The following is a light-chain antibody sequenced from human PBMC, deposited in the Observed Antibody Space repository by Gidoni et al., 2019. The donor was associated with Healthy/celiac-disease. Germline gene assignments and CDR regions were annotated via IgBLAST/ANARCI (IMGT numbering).Light chain of an antibody. J-gene: IGLJ3*02. CDR2: EVS. Sequence: QSALTQPASVSGSPGQSITISCTGSSIDVCGYNYVSWYQQHPGKALKLMIYEVSNRPSGVSNRFSGSKSGNTASLTISGLQAEDEADYYCSSYTSSSTRVFGGGTKLTVL. CDR1: SIDVCGYNY. CDR3: SSYTSSSTRV. V-gene: IGLV2-14*01.